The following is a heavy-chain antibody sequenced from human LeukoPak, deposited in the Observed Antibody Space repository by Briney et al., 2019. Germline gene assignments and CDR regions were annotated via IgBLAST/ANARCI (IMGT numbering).Heavy chain of an antibody. D-gene: IGHD2-15*01. CDR1: GGSISSGGYS. CDR3: ARARAVAASYYFDY. V-gene: IGHV4-30-2*01. J-gene: IGHJ4*02. CDR2: IYHSGST. Sequence: SQTLSLTCAVSGGSISSGGYSWSWIRQPPGKGLEWIGYIYHSGSTYYNPSLKSRVTISVDRSKNQFSLKLSSVTAADTAVYYCARARAVAASYYFDYWGQGTLVTVSS.